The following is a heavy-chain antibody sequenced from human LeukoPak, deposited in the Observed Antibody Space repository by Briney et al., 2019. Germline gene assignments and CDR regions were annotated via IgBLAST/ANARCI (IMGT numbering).Heavy chain of an antibody. CDR3: ATYRQVLLPFES. Sequence: GGSLRLSCAASGFTFSSYEMNWARQAPGKGLEWVSAISDTGNTYHADSVRGRFTISRDNSKSTLSLQMNSLRAEDTAIYYCATYRQVLLPFESWGQGTLVTVSS. V-gene: IGHV3-23*01. CDR2: ISDTGNT. J-gene: IGHJ4*02. CDR1: GFTFSSYE. D-gene: IGHD2-8*02.